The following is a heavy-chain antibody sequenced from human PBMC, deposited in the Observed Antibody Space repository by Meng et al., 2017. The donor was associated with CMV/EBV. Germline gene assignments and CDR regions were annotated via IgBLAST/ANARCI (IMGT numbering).Heavy chain of an antibody. D-gene: IGHD2-15*01. CDR3: ARDLGYCSGGSCSPRRSWFDP. J-gene: IGHJ5*02. Sequence: GESLKISCAASGFTLSSYAMHWVRQAPGKGLEWVAVISYDGSNKYYADSVKGRFTISRDNSKNTLYLQMNSLRAEDTAVYYCARDLGYCSGGSCSPRRSWFDPWGQGTLVTVSS. CDR2: ISYDGSNK. CDR1: GFTLSSYA. V-gene: IGHV3-30-3*01.